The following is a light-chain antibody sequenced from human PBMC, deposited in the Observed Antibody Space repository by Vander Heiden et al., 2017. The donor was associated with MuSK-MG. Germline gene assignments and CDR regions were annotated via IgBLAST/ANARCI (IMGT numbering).Light chain of an antibody. V-gene: IGKV4-1*01. CDR1: QRVFYSSNTKYY. CDR3: QRYYSTPRT. CDR2: WAT. J-gene: IGKJ1*01. Sequence: DYVMFQPPHSPPASPGERDTTNCNTTQRVFYSSNTKYYLDPYQKKPGQPPKLLISWATSPEAGVPDRCRGSASGTDFTLTISSLHAEDVAVYYCQRYYSTPRTFGPGTKVEIK.